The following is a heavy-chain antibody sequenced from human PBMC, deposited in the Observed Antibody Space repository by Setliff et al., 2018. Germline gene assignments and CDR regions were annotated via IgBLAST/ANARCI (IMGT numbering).Heavy chain of an antibody. CDR3: ARDNPILGATDY. Sequence: SETLSLTCTVSGGSISPYFWSWIRQPPGKGLKWIGYIYHNGNTNFNPSLKTRVSMSVDTSKNQIALNLKSVTAADTAVYYCARDNPILGATDYWGQGALGTVSS. J-gene: IGHJ4*02. D-gene: IGHD1-26*01. CDR2: IYHNGNT. CDR1: GGSISPYF. V-gene: IGHV4-59*01.